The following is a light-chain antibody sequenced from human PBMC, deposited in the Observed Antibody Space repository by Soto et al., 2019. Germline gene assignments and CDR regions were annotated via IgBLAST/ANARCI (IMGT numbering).Light chain of an antibody. CDR2: EVS. J-gene: IGLJ1*01. CDR3: SSYTDSRTYV. CDR1: SSDVGGYNY. Sequence: QSVLTQPASVSGSPGQSITISCTGASSDVGGYNYVSWYQQHPGKAPKLMIYEVSNRPSGVSSRFSGSKSCNTASLTISGLQSEDEADYYCSSYTDSRTYVFGTGTKVTVL. V-gene: IGLV2-14*01.